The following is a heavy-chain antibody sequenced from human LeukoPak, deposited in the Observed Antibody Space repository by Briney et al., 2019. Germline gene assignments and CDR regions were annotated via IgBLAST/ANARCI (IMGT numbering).Heavy chain of an antibody. J-gene: IGHJ5*02. D-gene: IGHD6-13*01. V-gene: IGHV3-30*04. CDR3: ARERTAATGTNWFDP. CDR2: ISYDGSNK. Sequence: GGSLRLSCAASGFTFSSYAMHWVRQAPGKGLEWVAVISYDGSNKYYADSVKGRFTISRDNSKNTLYLQMNSLRAEDTAVYYCARERTAATGTNWFDPWGQGTLVTVSS. CDR1: GFTFSSYA.